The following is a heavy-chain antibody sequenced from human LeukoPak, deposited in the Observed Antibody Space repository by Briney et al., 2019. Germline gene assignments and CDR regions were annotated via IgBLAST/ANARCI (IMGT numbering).Heavy chain of an antibody. CDR3: VRAGGGGSFTFDY. D-gene: IGHD2-15*01. CDR2: TRNKANSYTT. V-gene: IGHV3-72*01. CDR1: GFTSSDHY. J-gene: IGHJ4*02. Sequence: TGGSLRLSCAASGFTSSDHYMDWVRQAPGEGLGWVGRTRNKANSYTTEYAASVKGRFTISRDVSSNSLYLQMNSLKTEDTAVYYCVRAGGGGSFTFDYWGQGTLVTVSS.